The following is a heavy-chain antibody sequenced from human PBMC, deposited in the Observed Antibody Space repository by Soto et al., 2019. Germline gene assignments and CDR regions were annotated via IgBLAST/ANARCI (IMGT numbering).Heavy chain of an antibody. Sequence: GGSLRLSCAASGFTVSSNYMGWVRQAPGKGLEWVSVIYSGGSTYYADPVKGRFTISRDNSKNTLYLQMNSLRAEDTAVYYCARGIAARPHVDSWGQGTLVTVPS. CDR1: GFTVSSNY. CDR3: ARGIAARPHVDS. V-gene: IGHV3-66*01. CDR2: IYSGGST. D-gene: IGHD6-6*01. J-gene: IGHJ4*02.